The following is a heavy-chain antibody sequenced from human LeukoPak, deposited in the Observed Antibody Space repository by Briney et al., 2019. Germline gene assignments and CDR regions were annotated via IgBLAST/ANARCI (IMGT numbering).Heavy chain of an antibody. J-gene: IGHJ6*03. CDR2: IRYDGTNK. CDR3: AKEHFVRQQLVNYYYYMDV. Sequence: PGGSLRLSCVASGFTFSSCGMHWVRQAPGKGLEWVTFIRYDGTNKYYADSVKGRFTISRDNSNNTLYLQMNSLRAEDTAVYYCAKEHFVRQQLVNYYYYMDVWGKGTTVTISS. V-gene: IGHV3-30*02. CDR1: GFTFSSCG. D-gene: IGHD6-13*01.